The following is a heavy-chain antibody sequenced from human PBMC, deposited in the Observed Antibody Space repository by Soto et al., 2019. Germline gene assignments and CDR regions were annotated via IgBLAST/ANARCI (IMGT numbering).Heavy chain of an antibody. V-gene: IGHV1-69*02. J-gene: IGHJ4*02. CDR3: ARAGCAACLGRGNYDFWSGYYVFDY. D-gene: IGHD3-3*01. CDR1: GGTFSSYT. CDR2: IIPILGIA. Sequence: QVQLVQSGAEVKKPGSSVKVSCKASGGTFSSYTISWVRQAPGQGLEWMGRIIPILGIANYAQKFQGRVTITADNSTSTAYMELSSVRSEDTAVYYCARAGCAACLGRGNYDFWSGYYVFDYWGQGTLVTVSS.